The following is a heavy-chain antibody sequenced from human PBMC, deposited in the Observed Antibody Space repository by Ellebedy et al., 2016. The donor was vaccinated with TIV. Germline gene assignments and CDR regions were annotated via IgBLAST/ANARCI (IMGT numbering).Heavy chain of an antibody. J-gene: IGHJ2*01. CDR3: ARSAVVTATPYWYFDL. CDR1: RYTFTSYY. CDR2: INPSGGST. Sequence: ASVKVSXKASRYTFTSYYMHWVRQAPGQGLEWMGIINPSGGSTSYAQKFQGRVTMTRDTSTSTVYMELSSLRSEDTAVYYCARSAVVTATPYWYFDLWGRGTLVTVSS. V-gene: IGHV1-46*01. D-gene: IGHD2-21*02.